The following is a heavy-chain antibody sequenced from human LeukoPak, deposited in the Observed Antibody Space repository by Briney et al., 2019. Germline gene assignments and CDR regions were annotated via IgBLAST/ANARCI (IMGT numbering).Heavy chain of an antibody. CDR3: ARETLYCSGGSCYDYFDY. J-gene: IGHJ4*02. Sequence: PSETLSPTCTVSGGSISSYYWSWIRQPAGKGLEWIGRIYTSGSTNYNPSLKSRVTMSVDTSKNQFSLKLSSVTAADTAVYYCARETLYCSGGSCYDYFDYWGQGTLVTVSS. CDR1: GGSISSYY. CDR2: IYTSGST. V-gene: IGHV4-4*07. D-gene: IGHD2-15*01.